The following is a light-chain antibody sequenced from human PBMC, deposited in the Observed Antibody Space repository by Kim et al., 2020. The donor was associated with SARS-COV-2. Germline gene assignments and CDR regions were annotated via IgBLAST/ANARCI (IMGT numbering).Light chain of an antibody. CDR3: QSYDSNLRGWV. CDR1: SSNTGAGYD. Sequence: QSVLTQPPTVSGAPGERVTISCTGSSSNTGAGYDVHWYQQLPGTAPRLIIFAYNYRPSGVPARFSGFKSGTSVSLAITGLQAEDEADYYCQSYDSNLRGWVFGGGTQLTVL. J-gene: IGLJ3*02. V-gene: IGLV1-40*01. CDR2: AYN.